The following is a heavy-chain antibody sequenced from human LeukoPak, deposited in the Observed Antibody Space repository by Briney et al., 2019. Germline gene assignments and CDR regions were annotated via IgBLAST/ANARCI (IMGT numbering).Heavy chain of an antibody. J-gene: IGHJ3*02. CDR3: ARDSVHDSNGYYSVWTAFDI. D-gene: IGHD3-22*01. CDR2: IYTSGST. CDR1: GGSISSYY. Sequence: SETLSLTCTVSGGSISSYYWSWIRQPAGKGLKWIGRIYTSGSTNYNPSLKSRVTMSVDTSKNQFSLKLSSVTAADTAVYYCARDSVHDSNGYYSVWTAFDIWGQGTMVTVSS. V-gene: IGHV4-4*07.